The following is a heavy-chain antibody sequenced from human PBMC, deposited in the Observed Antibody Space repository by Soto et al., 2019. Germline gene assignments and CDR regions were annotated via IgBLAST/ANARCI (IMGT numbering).Heavy chain of an antibody. Sequence: GSGPTLVNPTETLTLTCTVSGFSLSNARMGVSWIRQPPGKALEWLAHIFSNDEKSYSTSLKSRLTISKDTSKSQVVLTMTNMDPVDTATYYCARMKSDGDSVGVAFDIWGQGTMVTVSS. CDR2: IFSNDEK. J-gene: IGHJ3*02. CDR3: ARMKSDGDSVGVAFDI. D-gene: IGHD4-17*01. CDR1: GFSLSNARMG. V-gene: IGHV2-26*01.